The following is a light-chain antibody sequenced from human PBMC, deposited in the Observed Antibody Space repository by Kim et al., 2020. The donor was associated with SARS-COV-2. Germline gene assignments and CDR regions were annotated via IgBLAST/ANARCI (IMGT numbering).Light chain of an antibody. CDR3: SSFAGSNNPVV. J-gene: IGLJ2*01. V-gene: IGLV2-8*01. CDR1: SSDVGGYNY. Sequence: QSVTISCTGTSSDVGGYNYVSWYQQHPGKAPKFIIYVVNKRPSGVPDRFSGSKSGNTASLTVSGLQAEDEAGYYCSSFAGSNNPVVFGGGTQLTVL. CDR2: VVN.